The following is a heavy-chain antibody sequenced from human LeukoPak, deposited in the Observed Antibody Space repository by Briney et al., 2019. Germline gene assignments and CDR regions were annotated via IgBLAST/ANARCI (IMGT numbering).Heavy chain of an antibody. CDR1: GFTFSSYG. CDR3: AKVLWFGELYPFDY. V-gene: IGHV3-23*01. J-gene: IGHJ4*02. D-gene: IGHD3-10*01. Sequence: PGGSLRLSCAASGFTFSSYGMSWVRQAPGKGLEWVSAISGSGGSTYYADSVKGRFTISRDNSKNTLYLQMNSLRAEDTAVYYCAKVLWFGELYPFDYWGQGTLVTVSS. CDR2: ISGSGGST.